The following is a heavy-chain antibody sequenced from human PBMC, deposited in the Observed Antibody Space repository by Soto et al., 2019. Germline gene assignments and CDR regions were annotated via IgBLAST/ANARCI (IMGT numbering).Heavy chain of an antibody. Sequence: QPGGSLRLSCVGTGLTFDDFARHWVRQAPGKGLEWVSGITWNSRVLAYADSVKGRFTISRDNARNSLYLQMDSLRDEDTALYYCAKGRYDFWSPYYFDSWGQGTLVTVSS. V-gene: IGHV3-9*01. CDR2: ITWNSRVL. CDR1: GLTFDDFA. CDR3: AKGRYDFWSPYYFDS. D-gene: IGHD3-3*01. J-gene: IGHJ4*02.